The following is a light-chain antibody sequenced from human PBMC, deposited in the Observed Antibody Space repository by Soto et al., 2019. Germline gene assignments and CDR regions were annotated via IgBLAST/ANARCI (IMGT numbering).Light chain of an antibody. J-gene: IGKJ2*01. V-gene: IGKV3-20*01. CDR2: GAS. Sequence: EIVLTQSPGTLSLSPGERATLSCGASQSVSSTYLAWYQHKPGQAPRLLIYGASSRATVIPDRFSGSGSGTGFTLTISRLEPEDFAVYYCQHYGSSPTFGQGTKLEIK. CDR1: QSVSSTY. CDR3: QHYGSSPT.